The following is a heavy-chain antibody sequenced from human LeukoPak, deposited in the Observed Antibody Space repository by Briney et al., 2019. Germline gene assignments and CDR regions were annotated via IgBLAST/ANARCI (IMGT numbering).Heavy chain of an antibody. CDR1: GGSISSYY. Sequence: SETLSLTCTVSGGSISSYYWSWIRQPAGKGLEWIGRTYTSGSTNYNPSLKSRVTMSVDTSKNQFSLKLSSVTAADTAVYYCASVNYYDSSGYDRTDDYWGQGTLVTVSS. J-gene: IGHJ4*02. CDR3: ASVNYYDSSGYDRTDDY. CDR2: TYTSGST. D-gene: IGHD3-22*01. V-gene: IGHV4-4*07.